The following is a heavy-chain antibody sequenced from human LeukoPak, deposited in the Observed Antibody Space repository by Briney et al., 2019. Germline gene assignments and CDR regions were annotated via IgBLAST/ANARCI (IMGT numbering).Heavy chain of an antibody. Sequence: PSETLSLTCTVSGGSISGYYWGCFRQPAGKGLEWIGRIYSTGSSNYNPPPKSRVTMSVDTSRNQFSLKLSSVTAADTAIHYCARENPTAIAADYWGQGTLVTVSS. J-gene: IGHJ4*02. CDR1: GGSISGYY. CDR2: IYSTGSS. CDR3: ARENPTAIAADY. V-gene: IGHV4-4*07. D-gene: IGHD2-21*02.